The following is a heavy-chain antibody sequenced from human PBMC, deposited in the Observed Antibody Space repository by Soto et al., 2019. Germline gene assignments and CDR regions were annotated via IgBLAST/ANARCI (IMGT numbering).Heavy chain of an antibody. Sequence: QVQLQESGPGLVKPSETLSLTCTVSGGSISSYYWSWIRQPAGKGLEWIGRIYTSGSTNYNPSLKSRVTMSVDTSKNQSSLKLSSVTAADTAVYYCARSYSSSWYDYYYYYGMDVWGQGTTVTVSS. CDR1: GGSISSYY. CDR3: ARSYSSSWYDYYYYYGMDV. J-gene: IGHJ6*02. CDR2: IYTSGST. V-gene: IGHV4-4*07. D-gene: IGHD6-13*01.